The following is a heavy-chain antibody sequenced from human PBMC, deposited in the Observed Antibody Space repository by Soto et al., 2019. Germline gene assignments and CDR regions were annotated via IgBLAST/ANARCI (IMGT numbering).Heavy chain of an antibody. Sequence: GASVKVSCKASGFTFTSSAVQWVRQARGQRXEWIGWIVVGSGNTNYAQKFQERVTITRDMSTSTAYMELSSLRSEDTAVYYCAADSIHSSGYGPYYYYGMDVWGQGTTVTVSS. CDR2: IVVGSGNT. D-gene: IGHD6-19*01. CDR3: AADSIHSSGYGPYYYYGMDV. CDR1: GFTFTSSA. J-gene: IGHJ6*02. V-gene: IGHV1-58*01.